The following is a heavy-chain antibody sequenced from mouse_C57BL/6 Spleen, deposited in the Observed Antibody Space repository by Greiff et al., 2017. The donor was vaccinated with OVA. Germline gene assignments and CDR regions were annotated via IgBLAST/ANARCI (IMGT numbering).Heavy chain of an antibody. CDR1: GYTFTSYW. D-gene: IGHD1-1*01. CDR3: ARSWIYSYGSSHSFYAMDD. J-gene: IGHJ4*01. Sequence: QVQLQQPGAELVKPGASVKLSCKASGYTFTSYWMHWVKQRPGRGLEWIGRIDPNSGGTKYNEKFKSKATLTVDKPSSTAYMPLSSLTSEDSAVYYCARSWIYSYGSSHSFYAMDDWGQGTSVTVSS. CDR2: IDPNSGGT. V-gene: IGHV1-72*01.